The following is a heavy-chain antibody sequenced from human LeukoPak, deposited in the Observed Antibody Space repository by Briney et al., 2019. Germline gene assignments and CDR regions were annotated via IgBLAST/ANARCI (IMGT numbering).Heavy chain of an antibody. V-gene: IGHV3-30*18. CDR1: GFTFSSYG. J-gene: IGHJ4*02. D-gene: IGHD3-10*01. CDR3: AKDQDYYGSGSLDH. CDR2: ISYDGSNK. Sequence: GGSLRLSCAASGFTFSSYGMHWVRQAPGEGLEWVAVISYDGSNKYYADSVKGRFTISRDNSKNTLYLQMNSLRAEDTAVYYCAKDQDYYGSGSLDHWGQGTLVTVSS.